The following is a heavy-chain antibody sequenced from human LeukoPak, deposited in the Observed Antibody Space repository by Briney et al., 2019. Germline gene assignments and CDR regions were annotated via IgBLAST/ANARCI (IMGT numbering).Heavy chain of an antibody. D-gene: IGHD2-2*01. V-gene: IGHV3-23*01. J-gene: IGHJ4*02. CDR3: AKGSSTSCSVGCNY. CDR2: ISGSGGST. CDR1: GFTFSSYA. Sequence: GGSLRLSCAASGFTFSSYAMSWVRQAPGKGLEWVSAISGSGGSTYYADSVKGRFTISRDNSKNTLYLQMSSLRAEDTAVYYCAKGSSTSCSVGCNYWGQGTLVTVSS.